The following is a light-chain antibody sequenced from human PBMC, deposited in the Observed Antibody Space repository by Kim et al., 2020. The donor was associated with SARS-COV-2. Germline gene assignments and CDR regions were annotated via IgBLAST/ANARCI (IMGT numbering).Light chain of an antibody. CDR1: SLRSYY. Sequence: SSELTQDSAVSVALGQTVRITCQGDSLRSYYASWYQQKPGQAPVLVIYGKNNRPSGIPDRFSGFSSGNTASLTITGAQAEDEADYYCNSRDSSGNHWGFG. CDR3: NSRDSSGNHWG. J-gene: IGLJ3*02. CDR2: GKN. V-gene: IGLV3-19*01.